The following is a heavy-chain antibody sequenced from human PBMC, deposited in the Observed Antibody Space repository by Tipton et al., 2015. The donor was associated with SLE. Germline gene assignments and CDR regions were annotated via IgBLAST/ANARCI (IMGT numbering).Heavy chain of an antibody. CDR1: GGSISSHY. D-gene: IGHD5/OR15-5a*01. CDR2: IHYSGST. Sequence: TLSLTCTVSGGSISSHYWSWIRQPPGKGLEWIGYIHYSGSTNYNPSLKSRVTISVDTSKNQFSLKLSSVTAADTAVYYCARAAGYSVLRGYYYMDVWGKGTTVTVSS. J-gene: IGHJ6*03. V-gene: IGHV4-59*11. CDR3: ARAAGYSVLRGYYYMDV.